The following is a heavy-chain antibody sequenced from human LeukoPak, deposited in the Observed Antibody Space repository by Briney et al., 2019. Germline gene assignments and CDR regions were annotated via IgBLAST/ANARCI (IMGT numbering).Heavy chain of an antibody. D-gene: IGHD1-26*01. CDR3: ARDHWTGSYQFDS. J-gene: IGHJ4*02. CDR1: GGSISSGSYY. CDR2: IYTSGST. V-gene: IGHV4-61*02. Sequence: SETLSLTCTVSGGSISSGSYYWSWIRQPAGKGLEWIGRIYTSGSTNYNPSLKSRVTLSVDTSKNQFSLKLTSVTAADTAVYYCARDHWTGSYQFDSWGQGTLVTVSS.